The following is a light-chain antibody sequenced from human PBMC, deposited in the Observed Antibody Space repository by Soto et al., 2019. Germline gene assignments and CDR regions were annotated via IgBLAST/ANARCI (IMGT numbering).Light chain of an antibody. CDR2: DAS. CDR1: QNINSY. J-gene: IGKJ5*01. V-gene: IGKV1-33*01. Sequence: IQMTQSPSSLSASVGDRVTITCQASQNINSYLNWYQQKPGRAPKLLIYDASNLEAGVPSRFRGSGSGTDFTFTISRLQPEDIAKDYCQQYETLRTCGQGTRLEIK. CDR3: QQYETLRT.